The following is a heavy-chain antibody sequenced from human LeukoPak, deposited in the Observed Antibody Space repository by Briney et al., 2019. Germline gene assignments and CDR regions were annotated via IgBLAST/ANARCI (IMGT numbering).Heavy chain of an antibody. CDR3: ARDYYDSSGYYRFDY. Sequence: PGGSLRLSCAASGFTFSSYGMHWVRQAPGKGLEWVAVIWYDGSNKYYADSVKGRFTISRDNSKNTLYLQMNSLRAEDTAVYYCARDYYDSSGYYRFDYWGQGTLVTVSS. CDR1: GFTFSSYG. CDR2: IWYDGSNK. D-gene: IGHD3-22*01. V-gene: IGHV3-33*01. J-gene: IGHJ4*02.